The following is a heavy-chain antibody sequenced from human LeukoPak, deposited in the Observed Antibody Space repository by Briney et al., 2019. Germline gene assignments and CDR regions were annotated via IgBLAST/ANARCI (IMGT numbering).Heavy chain of an antibody. D-gene: IGHD3-22*01. V-gene: IGHV3-30*04. CDR3: AKDNYYDSSGYHYYYYYYGMDV. J-gene: IGHJ6*02. CDR1: GFTFSSYA. Sequence: SGGSLRLSCAASGFTFSSYAMHWVRQAPGKGLEWVAVISYDGSNKYYADSVKGRFTISRDNSKNTLYLQMNSLRAEDTAVYYCAKDNYYDSSGYHYYYYYYGMDVWGQGTTVTVSS. CDR2: ISYDGSNK.